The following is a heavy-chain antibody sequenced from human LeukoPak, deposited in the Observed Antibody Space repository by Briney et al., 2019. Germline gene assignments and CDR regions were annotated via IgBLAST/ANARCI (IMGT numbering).Heavy chain of an antibody. CDR2: ICWNSGSI. CDR1: GFTFDDYA. J-gene: IGHJ6*02. Sequence: PGGSLRLSCAASGFTFDDYAMHWVRQAPGKGLEWVSGICWNSGSIGYADSVKGRFTISRDNAKNSLYLQMNSLRAEDTALYYCAKDTATGIAAAGFRDGMDVWGQGTTVIVTS. CDR3: AKDTATGIAAAGFRDGMDV. V-gene: IGHV3-9*01. D-gene: IGHD6-13*01.